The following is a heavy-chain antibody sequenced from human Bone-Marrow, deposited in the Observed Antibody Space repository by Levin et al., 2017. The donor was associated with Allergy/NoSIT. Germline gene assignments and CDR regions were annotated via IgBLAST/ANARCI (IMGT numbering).Heavy chain of an antibody. J-gene: IGHJ6*02. CDR1: GYTFSETS. V-gene: IGHV1-24*01. CDR2: FDPEQGET. CDR3: TRGGMVRLGGVIASYALDV. D-gene: IGHD3-16*02. Sequence: ASVKVSCKVSGYTFSETSVHWVRQAPGKGLEWMGGFDPEQGETIYAQKFQGRVTMTEDTSAETAYVELSGLRSEDTAMYYCTRGGMVRLGGVIASYALDVWGQGTAVVVS.